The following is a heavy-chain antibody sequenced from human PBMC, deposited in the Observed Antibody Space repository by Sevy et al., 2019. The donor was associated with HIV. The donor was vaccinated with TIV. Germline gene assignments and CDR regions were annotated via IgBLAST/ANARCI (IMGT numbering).Heavy chain of an antibody. CDR1: GFTFSDHY. V-gene: IGHV3-72*01. CDR3: ARVPTYGSVTYFLDY. CDR2: IRNKANSDTT. D-gene: IGHD3-10*01. J-gene: IGHJ4*02. Sequence: LTCAASGFTFSDHYMDWVRQAPGKGLEWVGRIRNKANSDTTEYAASVKGRFTISRDDSKNSLYLQMNSLKTEDTAVYYCARVPTYGSVTYFLDYWGQGSLVTVSS.